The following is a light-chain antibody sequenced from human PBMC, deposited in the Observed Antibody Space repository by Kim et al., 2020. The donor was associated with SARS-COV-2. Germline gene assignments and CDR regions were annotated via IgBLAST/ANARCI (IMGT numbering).Light chain of an antibody. V-gene: IGLV3-21*01. CDR3: QVWENTLRT. CDR1: NNGRKS. CDR2: YDS. J-gene: IGLJ2*01. Sequence: VAPGKTARITCGGNNNGRKSIHWYQHKPGQAPVLVIYYDSDRPPGVSERFSASNSGNTATLAISSVEPGDEADYYCQVWENTLRTFGGGTQLTVL.